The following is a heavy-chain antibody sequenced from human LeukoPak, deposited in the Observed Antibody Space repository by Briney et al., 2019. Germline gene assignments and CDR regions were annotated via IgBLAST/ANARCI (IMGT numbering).Heavy chain of an antibody. CDR1: GGSNSSSSYY. D-gene: IGHD6-13*01. CDR2: IYYSGST. J-gene: IGHJ6*02. V-gene: IGHV4-39*07. Sequence: PSETLSLTCTVSGGSNSSSSYYWGWIRQPPGKGLEWIGSIYYSGSTYYNPSLKSRVTISVDTSKNQFSLKLSSVTAADTAVYYCASSRSSSWYPSYYHYYGMDVWGQGTTVTVSS. CDR3: ASSRSSSWYPSYYHYYGMDV.